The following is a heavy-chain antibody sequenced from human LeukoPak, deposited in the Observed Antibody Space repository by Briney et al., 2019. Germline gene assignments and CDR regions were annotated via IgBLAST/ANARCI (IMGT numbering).Heavy chain of an antibody. CDR1: GGSISSSSYY. V-gene: IGHV4-39*01. J-gene: IGHJ4*02. D-gene: IGHD1-14*01. CDR3: ASRSYGHRVNY. CDR2: IYYSGST. Sequence: QASETLSLTCTVSGGSISSSSYYWGWIRQPPGKGLEWIGSIYYSGSTYYNPSLKRRVTISVDTSKNPFSLKLSSVTAADTAAYYCASRSYGHRVNYWGQGTLVTVSS.